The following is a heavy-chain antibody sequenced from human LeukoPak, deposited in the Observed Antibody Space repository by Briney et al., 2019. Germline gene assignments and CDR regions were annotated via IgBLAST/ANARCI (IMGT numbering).Heavy chain of an antibody. CDR3: ANLDSSGYSVFDY. CDR1: GFTFSSYA. D-gene: IGHD3-22*01. J-gene: IGHJ4*02. CDR2: ISGSGGST. Sequence: GGSLRLSCAASGFTFSSYAMSWVRQAPGKGLEWVSAISGSGGSTYCADSVKGRFTISRDNSKNTLYLQMNSLRAEDTAVYYCANLDSSGYSVFDYWGQGTLVTVSS. V-gene: IGHV3-23*01.